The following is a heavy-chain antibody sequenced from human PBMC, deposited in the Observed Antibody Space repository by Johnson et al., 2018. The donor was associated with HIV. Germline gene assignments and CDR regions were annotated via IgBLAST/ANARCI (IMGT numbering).Heavy chain of an antibody. J-gene: IGHJ3*02. CDR1: GFTFSNAW. D-gene: IGHD3-10*01. CDR3: TTVTEGSYFDSGSYFDI. Sequence: VQLVESGGGLVKPGGSLRLSCAASGFTFSNAWMSWVRQAPGKGLAWVGRIKSKIDGGTTDYAAPVNGRFTISRDDSKTTLYLQMNSLKTEDTAVYYCTTVTEGSYFDSGSYFDIWGQGTMVTVSS. V-gene: IGHV3-15*01. CDR2: IKSKIDGGTT.